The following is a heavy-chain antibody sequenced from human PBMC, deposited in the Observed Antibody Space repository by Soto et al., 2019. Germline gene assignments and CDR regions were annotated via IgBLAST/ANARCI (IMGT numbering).Heavy chain of an antibody. CDR1: GYTFTGYY. CDR3: ARVWDYYDSSGYYDY. V-gene: IGHV1-2*02. Sequence: ASVKVFCKASGYTFTGYYMHWVRQAPGQGLEWMGWINPNSGGTNYAQKFQGRVTMTRDTSISTAYMELSRLRSDDTAVYYCARVWDYYDSSGYYDYWGQGTLVTVSS. D-gene: IGHD3-22*01. CDR2: INPNSGGT. J-gene: IGHJ4*02.